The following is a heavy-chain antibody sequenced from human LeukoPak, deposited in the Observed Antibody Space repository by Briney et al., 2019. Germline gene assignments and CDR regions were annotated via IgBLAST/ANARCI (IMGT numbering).Heavy chain of an antibody. CDR3: ARGGYSSGRPLDY. V-gene: IGHV3-21*05. CDR2: ISSSSSYT. J-gene: IGHJ4*02. CDR1: GFTFSSYG. Sequence: PGRSLRLSCAASGFTFSSYGMHWVRQAPGKGLEWVSYISSSSSYTNYADSVKGRFTISRDNAKNSLYLQMNSLRAEDTAVYYCARGGYSSGRPLDYWGQGTLVTVSS. D-gene: IGHD6-19*01.